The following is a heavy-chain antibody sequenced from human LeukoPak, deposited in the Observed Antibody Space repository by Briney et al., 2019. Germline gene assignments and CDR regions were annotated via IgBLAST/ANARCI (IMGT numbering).Heavy chain of an antibody. Sequence: PGGSLRLSCAASGFTFTSYAMSWVRQPPGKGLEWIGYIYYSGSTNYNPSLKSRVTISVDTSKNQFSLKLSSVTAADTAVYYCARALWPYYFDYWGQGTLVTVSS. D-gene: IGHD5-18*01. CDR2: IYYSGST. V-gene: IGHV4-59*01. CDR1: GFTFTSYA. J-gene: IGHJ4*02. CDR3: ARALWPYYFDY.